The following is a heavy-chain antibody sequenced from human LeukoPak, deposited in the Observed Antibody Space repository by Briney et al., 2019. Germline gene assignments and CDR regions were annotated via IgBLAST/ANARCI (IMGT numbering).Heavy chain of an antibody. Sequence: SETLSLTCAVYGGSFSGYYWSWIRQPPGKGLEWIGEINHSGSTNYNPSFKSRVTISVDTSKNQFSLKLSSVTAADTAVYYCARGYDSSGYYPLNYWGQGTLVTVSS. D-gene: IGHD3-22*01. J-gene: IGHJ4*02. CDR2: INHSGST. CDR1: GGSFSGYY. CDR3: ARGYDSSGYYPLNY. V-gene: IGHV4-34*01.